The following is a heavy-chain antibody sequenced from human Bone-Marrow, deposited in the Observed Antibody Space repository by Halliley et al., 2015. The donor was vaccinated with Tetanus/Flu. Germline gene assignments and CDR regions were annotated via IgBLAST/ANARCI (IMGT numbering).Heavy chain of an antibody. CDR2: IYRDGGP. Sequence: WKGYIYRDGGPGNTPPRRSRVAISVDTSKNQFSLKLGSLTAADTAVYHCAGGDCGGDCLPFDSWGQGTLVTVSS. V-gene: IGHV4-59*09. D-gene: IGHD2-21*02. CDR3: AGGDCGGDCLPFDS. J-gene: IGHJ4*02.